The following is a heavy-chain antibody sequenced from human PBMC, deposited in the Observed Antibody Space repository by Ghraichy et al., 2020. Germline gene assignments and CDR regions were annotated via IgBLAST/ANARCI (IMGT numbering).Heavy chain of an antibody. V-gene: IGHV4-34*01. CDR2: INHSGST. Sequence: SETLSLTCAVYGGSFSGYYWSWIRQPPGKGLEWIGEINHSGSTNYNPSLKSRVTISVDTSKNQFSLKLGSVTAADTAVYYCARCSGYYYVWFDLWGRGTLVTVSS. J-gene: IGHJ2*01. D-gene: IGHD3-22*01. CDR1: GGSFSGYY. CDR3: ARCSGYYYVWFDL.